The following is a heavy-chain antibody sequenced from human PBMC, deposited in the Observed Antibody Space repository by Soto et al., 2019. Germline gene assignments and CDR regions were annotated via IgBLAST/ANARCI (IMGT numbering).Heavy chain of an antibody. D-gene: IGHD1-20*01. Sequence: PETLSHTCTVSGDSVSNYYWSWIRQPAGRELEWIGRVYSSGATNYNPSLNGRVTMSVDTSRNQFSLRLSSVTAADTAIYYCTKGPNWNYYYYGVDVWGQGTAVT. CDR3: TKGPNWNYYYYGVDV. CDR2: VYSSGAT. J-gene: IGHJ6*02. CDR1: GDSVSNYY. V-gene: IGHV4-4*07.